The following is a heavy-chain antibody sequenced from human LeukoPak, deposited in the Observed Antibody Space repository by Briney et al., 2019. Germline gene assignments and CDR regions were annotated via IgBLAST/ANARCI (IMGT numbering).Heavy chain of an antibody. D-gene: IGHD3-10*01. Sequence: SETLSLTCAVYGGSFSGYYWSWIRQPPGKGLEWIGEVNHSGSTNYNPSLKSRVTISVDTSKNQFSLKLSSVTAADTAVYYCAGRLGFGELSWFDPWGQGTLVTVSS. CDR2: VNHSGST. J-gene: IGHJ5*02. CDR1: GGSFSGYY. V-gene: IGHV4-34*01. CDR3: AGRLGFGELSWFDP.